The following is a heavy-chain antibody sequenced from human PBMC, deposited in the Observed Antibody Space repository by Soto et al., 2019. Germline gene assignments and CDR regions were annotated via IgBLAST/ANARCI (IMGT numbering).Heavy chain of an antibody. CDR2: IFPTGAT. CDR3: ARQPVAPGLRYFDS. V-gene: IGHV4-4*08. CDR1: GDSMNNYY. Sequence: PSETLSLTCTVSGDSMNNYYWSWIRQTPGKGLEWIGYIFPTGATEYTPSHKSRITMSVDTSKSQFSLKVTTVTAADTAVYYCARQPVAPGLRYFDSWGQGTLVTVSS. D-gene: IGHD5-12*01. J-gene: IGHJ4*02.